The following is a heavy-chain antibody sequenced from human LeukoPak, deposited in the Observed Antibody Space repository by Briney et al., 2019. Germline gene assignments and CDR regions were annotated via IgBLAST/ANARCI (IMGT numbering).Heavy chain of an antibody. CDR2: IYTSGST. V-gene: IGHV4-4*07. J-gene: IGHJ5*02. D-gene: IGHD2-2*01. CDR3: AGDIVVVPAAIYWFDP. CDR1: GGSISSYY. Sequence: SETLSLTCTVSGGSISSYYWSWIRQPAGKGLEWIGRIYTSGSTNYNPSLKSRVTMSVDTSKNQFSLKLSSVTAADTAVYYCAGDIVVVPAAIYWFDPWGQATLVTVSS.